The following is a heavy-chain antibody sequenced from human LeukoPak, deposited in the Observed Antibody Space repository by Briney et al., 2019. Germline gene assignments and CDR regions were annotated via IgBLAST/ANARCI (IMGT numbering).Heavy chain of an antibody. V-gene: IGHV1-8*01. Sequence: ASVKVSCKVSGYTLTELSMHWVRQAPGIGLEWMGWMNPNSGNTGYAQKFQGRVTMTRNTSISTAYMELSSLRSEDTAVYYCAVEGPPRGSFNYWGQGTLVTVSS. J-gene: IGHJ4*02. CDR3: AVEGPPRGSFNY. D-gene: IGHD3-10*01. CDR1: GYTLTELS. CDR2: MNPNSGNT.